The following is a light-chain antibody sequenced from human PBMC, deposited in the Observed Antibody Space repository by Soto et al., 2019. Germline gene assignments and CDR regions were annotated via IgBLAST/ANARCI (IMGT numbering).Light chain of an antibody. J-gene: IGKJ1*01. CDR3: QQRSNWPPTWT. CDR1: QSVSSY. Sequence: EIVLTQSPATLSLSPGERATLSCRASQSVSSYLAWYQQKPGQAPRLLIYDASKRATGIPTRFSGSRSGTNFTLTICSLEPEDFAVYYCQQRSNWPPTWTFGQGTKVDIK. CDR2: DAS. V-gene: IGKV3-11*01.